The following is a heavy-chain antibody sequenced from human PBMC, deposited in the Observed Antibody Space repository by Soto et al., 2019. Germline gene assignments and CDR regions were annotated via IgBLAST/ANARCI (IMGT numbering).Heavy chain of an antibody. CDR2: MNPNSGNT. V-gene: IGHV1-8*01. J-gene: IGHJ5*02. Sequence: QVQLVQSGAEVKKPGASVKVSCKASGYTFTSYDINWVRQATGQGLEWMGWMNPNSGNTGYAQKFQGRVTMTRNTSICTAYMELSSLRSEDTAVYYCAREGGMEDSSGRFYNWFDPWGQGTLVTVSS. CDR3: AREGGMEDSSGRFYNWFDP. D-gene: IGHD3-22*01. CDR1: GYTFTSYD.